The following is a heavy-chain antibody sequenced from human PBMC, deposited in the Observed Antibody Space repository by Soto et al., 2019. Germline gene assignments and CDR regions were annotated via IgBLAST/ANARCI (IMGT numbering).Heavy chain of an antibody. CDR2: INAGNGNT. J-gene: IGHJ4*02. CDR1: GYTFTGYA. D-gene: IGHD3-22*01. CDR3: ARESLNYYDSSGLDY. V-gene: IGHV1-3*01. Sequence: AASLKVYWKGAGYTFTGYAMHWVRKATGQRLEWMGWINAGNGNTKYSQKFQGRVTITRDTSASTAYMELSSLRSEDTAVYYCARESLNYYDSSGLDYWGQGTLVTVSS.